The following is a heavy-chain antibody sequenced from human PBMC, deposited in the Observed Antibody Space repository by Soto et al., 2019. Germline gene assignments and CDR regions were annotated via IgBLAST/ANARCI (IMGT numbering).Heavy chain of an antibody. CDR2: IYSGGST. V-gene: IGHV3-66*01. CDR3: ARDESRYNPYTFDI. Sequence: EVPLVVSGGGLVQPGGSLRLSCAASGFTVSSNYMNWVRQAPGKGLEWVSVIYSGGSTYYADSVKGRFTISRDNSKNPLYLQMNSLRAEDTDVYHCARDESRYNPYTFDIWGQGTMATVSS. J-gene: IGHJ3*02. CDR1: GFTVSSNY. D-gene: IGHD3-16*01.